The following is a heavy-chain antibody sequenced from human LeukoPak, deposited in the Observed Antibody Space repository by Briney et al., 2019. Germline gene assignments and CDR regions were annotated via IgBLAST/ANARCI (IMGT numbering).Heavy chain of an antibody. CDR1: GFTFDDYA. CDR3: AKFGDPGPFDY. D-gene: IGHD4-17*01. Sequence: PGGSLRLSCAASGFTFDDYAMHWVRQAPGKGLEWVSLISGDGGSTYYANSVKGRFTISRDNSKNSLYLQMNSLRTEDIALYYCAKFGDPGPFDYWGQEPWSPSPQ. CDR2: ISGDGGST. V-gene: IGHV3-43*02. J-gene: IGHJ4*01.